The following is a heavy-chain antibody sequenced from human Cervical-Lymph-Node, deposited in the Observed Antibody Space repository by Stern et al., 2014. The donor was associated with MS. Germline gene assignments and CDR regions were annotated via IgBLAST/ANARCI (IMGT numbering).Heavy chain of an antibody. CDR1: GNTLTEVS. Sequence: VKLVESGAEVKKPGASVKVSCKVSGNTLTEVSMHWVRQAPGIGLEWMGGFHPEDDETVYAEKFQGRVTMTEDTSTDTGYMELSSLTSEDTAVYYCAVGSLGYFDLWGRGTLVIVSS. V-gene: IGHV1-24*01. CDR3: AVGSLGYFDL. CDR2: FHPEDDET. J-gene: IGHJ2*01. D-gene: IGHD1-26*01.